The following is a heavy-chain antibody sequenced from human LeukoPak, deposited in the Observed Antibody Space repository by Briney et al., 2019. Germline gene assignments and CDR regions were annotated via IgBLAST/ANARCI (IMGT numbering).Heavy chain of an antibody. J-gene: IGHJ4*02. CDR1: GFTVSSNY. CDR3: ARDKGSSWQLMDDY. V-gene: IGHV3-53*01. D-gene: IGHD6-13*01. Sequence: PGGSLRLSCAASGFTVSSNYMSWVRQAPGKGLEWVSVIYSGGSTYYADSVKGRFTISRDNSKNTLYLQMNSLRAEDTAVYYCARDKGSSWQLMDDYWGQGTLVTVSS. CDR2: IYSGGST.